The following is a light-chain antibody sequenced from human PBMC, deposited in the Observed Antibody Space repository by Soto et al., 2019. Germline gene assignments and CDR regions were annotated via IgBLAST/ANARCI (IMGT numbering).Light chain of an antibody. J-gene: IGKJ1*01. CDR3: QQYGDSPRT. CDR1: QSVSSSY. Sequence: EIVLTQSPGTLSLSPGERATLSCRASQSVSSSYLAWYQQKPSQAPRLLIYGASSRATGIPDRFSGSGSGTDFTLTISRLEPEDSALYYCQQYGDSPRTFGQGTKVDNK. V-gene: IGKV3-20*01. CDR2: GAS.